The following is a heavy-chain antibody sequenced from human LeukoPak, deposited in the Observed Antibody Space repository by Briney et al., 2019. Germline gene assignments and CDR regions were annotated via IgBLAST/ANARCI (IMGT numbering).Heavy chain of an antibody. CDR1: GFTFSSYG. Sequence: GGSLRLSCAASGFTFSSYGMSWVRQAPGKGLEWVSAISGSGGSTYYADSVKGRFTISRDNSKNTLYLQMNSLRVEDTAVYYCVRDISRESIFDYWGQGTLVIVSS. V-gene: IGHV3-23*01. J-gene: IGHJ4*02. CDR2: ISGSGGST. CDR3: VRDISRESIFDY. D-gene: IGHD3-3*02.